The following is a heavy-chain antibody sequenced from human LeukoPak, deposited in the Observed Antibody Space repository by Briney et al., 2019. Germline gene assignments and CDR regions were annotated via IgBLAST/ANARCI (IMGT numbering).Heavy chain of an antibody. Sequence: SVKVSCKASGGTFSSYAISWVRQAPGQGLEWMGGIIPIFGTANYAQKFQGRVTMTTDTSTSTAYMELRSLRSDDTAVYYCARGDLGIAAAGHFDYWGQGTLVTVSS. CDR1: GGTFSSYA. CDR2: IIPIFGTA. V-gene: IGHV1-69*05. J-gene: IGHJ4*02. CDR3: ARGDLGIAAAGHFDY. D-gene: IGHD6-13*01.